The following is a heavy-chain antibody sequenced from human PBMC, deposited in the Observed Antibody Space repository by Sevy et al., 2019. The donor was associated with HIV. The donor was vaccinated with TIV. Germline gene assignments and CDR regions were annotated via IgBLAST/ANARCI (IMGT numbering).Heavy chain of an antibody. V-gene: IGHV1-18*01. CDR3: ARDRGYCSSTSCYTGDY. CDR2: ISAYNGNT. D-gene: IGHD2-2*02. Sequence: ASVKVSCKASGYTFTSYGISWVRQAPGQGLEWMGWISAYNGNTNYAQKLQGRVTMTTDTSTSTAYMELRSLRSDDTAVYYCARDRGYCSSTSCYTGDYWGQRTLVTVSS. J-gene: IGHJ4*02. CDR1: GYTFTSYG.